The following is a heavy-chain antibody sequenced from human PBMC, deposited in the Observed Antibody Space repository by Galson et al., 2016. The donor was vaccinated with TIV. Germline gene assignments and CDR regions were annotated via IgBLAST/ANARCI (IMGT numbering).Heavy chain of an antibody. CDR3: ARATPSVFGIIMTLDS. Sequence: CAISGDSVSSNSAAWNWLRQSPSRGLEWLGRTFYRSKWYNDYAPSVKSRITINPDTSKNQFSLQLNSVTPEDTAVYYCARATPSVFGIIMTLDSGGQGTLVTVSS. V-gene: IGHV6-1*01. CDR2: TFYRSKWYN. J-gene: IGHJ4*02. CDR1: GDSVSSNSAA. D-gene: IGHD3-16*01.